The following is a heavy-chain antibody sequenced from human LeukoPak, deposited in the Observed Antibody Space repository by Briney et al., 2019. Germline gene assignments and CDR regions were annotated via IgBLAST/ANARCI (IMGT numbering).Heavy chain of an antibody. CDR3: AKEGAITGAGTCYFQY. V-gene: IGHV3-30*02. J-gene: IGHJ1*01. D-gene: IGHD6-13*01. CDR1: GFTFSSYG. CDR2: IRYDGSNK. Sequence: PGGSLRLSCAASGFTFSSYGMHWVRQAPGKGLEWVAFIRYDGSNKYYADSVKGRFTISRDNSKNTLYMQMNSLRAEDTAVYYCAKEGAITGAGTCYFQYWGQGTLVTVSS.